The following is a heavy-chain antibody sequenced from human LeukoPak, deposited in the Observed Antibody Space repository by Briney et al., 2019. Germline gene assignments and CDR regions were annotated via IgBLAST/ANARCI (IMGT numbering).Heavy chain of an antibody. CDR1: GFTFSGYA. CDR2: ISGSGGST. Sequence: GGSLRLSCAASGFTFSGYAMSWVRQAPGKGLEWVSAISGSGGSTYYADSVKGRFTISRDNSKNTLYLQMNSLRAEDTAVYYCAKGSSSGWSFDYWGQGTLVTVSS. CDR3: AKGSSSGWSFDY. J-gene: IGHJ4*02. V-gene: IGHV3-23*01. D-gene: IGHD6-19*01.